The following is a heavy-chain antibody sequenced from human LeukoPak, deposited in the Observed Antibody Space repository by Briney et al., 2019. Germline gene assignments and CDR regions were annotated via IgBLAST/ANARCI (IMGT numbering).Heavy chain of an antibody. V-gene: IGHV3-48*03. CDR2: ISSSGSTI. Sequence: PGGSLRLSCAASGFTFSSYEMNWVRQAPGKGLEWVSYISSSGSTIYYADSVKGRFTISRDNAKNSLYLQMNSLRAEDTAVYYCARDAYYYDSSGYLYYYYYYYMDVWGKGTTVTVSS. J-gene: IGHJ6*03. CDR1: GFTFSSYE. CDR3: ARDAYYYDSSGYLYYYYYYYMDV. D-gene: IGHD3-22*01.